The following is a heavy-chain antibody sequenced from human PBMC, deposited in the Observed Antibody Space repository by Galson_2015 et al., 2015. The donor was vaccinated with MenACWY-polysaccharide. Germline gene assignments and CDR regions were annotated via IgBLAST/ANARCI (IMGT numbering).Heavy chain of an antibody. CDR2: ISSSGTI. V-gene: IGHV3-48*02. Sequence: SLRLSCAASGFTFSSHSMNWVRQAPGKGLEWVSYISSSGTIYYADSVKGRFTISRDNAKNSLYLQMNSLRDDDTALYYCARVLKGLVGATPEYWGQGTLVTVSS. CDR3: ARVLKGLVGATPEY. CDR1: GFTFSSHS. D-gene: IGHD1-26*01. J-gene: IGHJ4*02.